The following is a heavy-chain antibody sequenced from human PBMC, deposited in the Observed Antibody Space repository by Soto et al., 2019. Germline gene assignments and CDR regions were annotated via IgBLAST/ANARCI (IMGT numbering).Heavy chain of an antibody. Sequence: QVQLQESGPGLVKPSGTLSLTCTISGVSISSGKWWSWVRQPPGEGLEWIGEIFHTGNTDYKPSLKSRVSILVDKSKNQFSLNLDSVTAADTAVYYCARNLFDSRGYPLEVWGQGILVTVSS. D-gene: IGHD3-22*01. J-gene: IGHJ4*02. CDR2: IFHTGNT. V-gene: IGHV4-4*02. CDR1: GVSISSGKW. CDR3: ARNLFDSRGYPLEV.